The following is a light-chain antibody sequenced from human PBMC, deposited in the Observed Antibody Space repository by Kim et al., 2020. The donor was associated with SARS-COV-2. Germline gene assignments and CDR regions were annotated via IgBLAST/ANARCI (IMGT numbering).Light chain of an antibody. CDR3: QAWDSSTVV. Sequence: SVSPRQTASITCTGDKLGDKYACLYQQKPGQSPVLVIYQDSKRPSGIPERFSGSNSGNTATLTISGTQAMDEADYYCQAWDSSTVVFGGGTQLTVL. V-gene: IGLV3-1*01. J-gene: IGLJ2*01. CDR2: QDS. CDR1: KLGDKY.